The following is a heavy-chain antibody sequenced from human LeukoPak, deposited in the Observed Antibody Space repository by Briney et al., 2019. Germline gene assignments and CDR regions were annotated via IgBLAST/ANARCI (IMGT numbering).Heavy chain of an antibody. CDR2: IIPIFGTA. D-gene: IGHD6-19*01. V-gene: IGHV1-69*13. J-gene: IGHJ4*02. CDR1: GGTFSSYA. CDR3: AANMAVAGLYFDY. Sequence: GASVKVSCKASGGTFSSYAISWVRQAPGQGLEWMGGIIPIFGTANYAQKFQGRVTITADESTSTAYMELSSLRSEDTAVYYCAANMAVAGLYFDYWGQGTLVTVSS.